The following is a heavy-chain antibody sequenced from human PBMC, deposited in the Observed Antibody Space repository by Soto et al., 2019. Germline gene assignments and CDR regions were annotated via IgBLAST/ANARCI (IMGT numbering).Heavy chain of an antibody. CDR1: GDNFMKNV. CDR2: TIPALGKT. V-gene: IGHV1-69*10. Sequence: GASVKGSCKTSGDNFMKNVFTWVRQAPGQGLEWMGGTIPALGKTHYIEKFQGRVTITVDDATRTVYMEVRDLTSEDTAIYYCARGPFRPSAMDVWGQGTTVTVSS. CDR3: ARGPFRPSAMDV. J-gene: IGHJ6*02. D-gene: IGHD3-10*01.